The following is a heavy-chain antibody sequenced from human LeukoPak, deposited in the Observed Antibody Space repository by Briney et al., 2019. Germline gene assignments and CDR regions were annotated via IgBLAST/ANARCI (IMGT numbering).Heavy chain of an antibody. CDR2: ISAYNSNT. CDR3: ARDHPLWSMCCFRDAFDI. CDR1: GYTFTSYG. D-gene: IGHD2-15*01. V-gene: IGHV1-18*01. Sequence: ASVKVSCKASGYTFTSYGISWVRQAPGQGLEWMGWISAYNSNTNYAQKLQGRVTMTTDTSTSTAYMELRSLRSDDTAVYYCARDHPLWSMCCFRDAFDIWGQGTMVTVSS. J-gene: IGHJ3*02.